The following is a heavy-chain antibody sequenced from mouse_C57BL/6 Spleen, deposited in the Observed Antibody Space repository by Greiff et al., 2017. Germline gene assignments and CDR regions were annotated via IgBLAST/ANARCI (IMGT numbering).Heavy chain of an antibody. CDR2: IYPSDSET. CDR1: GYTFTSYW. D-gene: IGHD1-1*01. CDR3: AIYGSSYYFDY. Sequence: QVQLQQPGAELVRPGSSVKLSCKASGYTFTSYWMAWVKQRPGQGLEWIGNIYPSDSETHYNQKFKDKATLTVDKSSSTASMQLSSLTSEDSAVYYCAIYGSSYYFDYWGQGTTLTVSS. V-gene: IGHV1-61*01. J-gene: IGHJ2*01.